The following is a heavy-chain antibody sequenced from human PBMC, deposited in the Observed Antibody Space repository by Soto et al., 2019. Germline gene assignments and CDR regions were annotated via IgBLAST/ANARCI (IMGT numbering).Heavy chain of an antibody. CDR3: ARAWVRSSTLTLSLDS. CDR2: FVSTFHKT. CDR1: ADILSTYA. Sequence: QVHLVQSGTEVKKPGSSVRVSCKTSADILSTYAIAWVRQAPGQGLEWLGEFVSTFHKTNYAQKFQGRVTLSADDSTTTAYMETRALTSQDTAVYYCARAWVRSSTLTLSLDSWGQGTLVTVSS. J-gene: IGHJ5*02. D-gene: IGHD6-6*01. V-gene: IGHV1-69*01.